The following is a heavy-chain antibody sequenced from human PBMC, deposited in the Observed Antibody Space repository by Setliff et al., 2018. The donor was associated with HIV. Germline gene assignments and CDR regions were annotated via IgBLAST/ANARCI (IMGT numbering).Heavy chain of an antibody. Sequence: ASVKVSCKASGYTFTDYYMHWVRQAPGQGLEWMGWINPNSGGTTYAQKFQGRVTMTRDTSISTAYMEVSRLRSDDTAVYYCARARWSERDDDAFDIWGQGTMVTVSS. CDR3: ARARWSERDDDAFDI. CDR1: GYTFTDYY. V-gene: IGHV1-2*02. CDR2: INPNSGGT. D-gene: IGHD1-26*01. J-gene: IGHJ3*02.